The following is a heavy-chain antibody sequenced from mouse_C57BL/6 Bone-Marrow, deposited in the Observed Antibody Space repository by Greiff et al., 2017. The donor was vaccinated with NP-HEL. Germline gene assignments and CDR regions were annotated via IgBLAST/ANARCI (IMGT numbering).Heavy chain of an antibody. Sequence: EVMLVESGGGLVKPGGSLKLSCAASGFTFSSYAMSWVRQTPEKRLEWVATISDGGSYTYYPDNVKGRFTISRDNAKNNLYLQMSHLKSEDTAMYYCARDQGTRFAYWGEGTLVTVSA. CDR3: ARDQGTRFAY. J-gene: IGHJ3*01. D-gene: IGHD3-2*02. CDR2: ISDGGSYT. V-gene: IGHV5-4*01. CDR1: GFTFSSYA.